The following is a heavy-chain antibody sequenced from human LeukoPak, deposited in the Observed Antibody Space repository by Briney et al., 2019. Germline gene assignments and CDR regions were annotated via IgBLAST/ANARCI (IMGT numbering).Heavy chain of an antibody. J-gene: IGHJ3*02. CDR2: ITGSGGST. Sequence: GGSLRLSCAASGFSFTSYGMSWVRQAPGKGLEWVSGITGSGGSTYYADSVKGRFTISRDNSKNTLYLQMNSLRAEDTAVYYCAKDVLGSSDALDMWGQGTMVTVSS. D-gene: IGHD3-16*01. V-gene: IGHV3-23*01. CDR3: AKDVLGSSDALDM. CDR1: GFSFTSYG.